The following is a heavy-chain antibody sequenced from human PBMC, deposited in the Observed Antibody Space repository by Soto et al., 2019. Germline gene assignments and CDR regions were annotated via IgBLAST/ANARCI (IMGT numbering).Heavy chain of an antibody. CDR3: ATRRGYSYGDDAFDI. CDR1: GHSFTSYW. J-gene: IGHJ3*02. D-gene: IGHD5-18*01. V-gene: IGHV5-10-1*01. Sequence: GESLKISCKGSGHSFTSYWISWVRQMPGKGLEWMGRIDPSDSYTNYSPSFQGHVTISADKSISTAYLQWSSLKASDTAMYYCATRRGYSYGDDAFDIWGQGTVVTVSS. CDR2: IDPSDSYT.